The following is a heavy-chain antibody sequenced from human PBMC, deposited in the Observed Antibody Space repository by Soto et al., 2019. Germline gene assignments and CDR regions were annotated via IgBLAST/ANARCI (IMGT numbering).Heavy chain of an antibody. V-gene: IGHV1-2*04. J-gene: IGHJ6*02. CDR1: GYTFTGYY. Sequence: ASVKVSCKASGYTFTGYYMHWVRQAPGQGLEWMGWINPNSGGTNYAQKFQGWVTMTRDTSISTAYMELSRLRSDDTAVYYCARDLTILTGYPLTHYGMDVWGQGTTVTVS. CDR3: ARDLTILTGYPLTHYGMDV. D-gene: IGHD3-9*01. CDR2: INPNSGGT.